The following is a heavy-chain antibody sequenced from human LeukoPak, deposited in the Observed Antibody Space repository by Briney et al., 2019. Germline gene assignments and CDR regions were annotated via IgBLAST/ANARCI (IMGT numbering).Heavy chain of an antibody. CDR1: GYTFTGYY. V-gene: IGHV1-2*02. D-gene: IGHD3-3*01. J-gene: IGHJ4*02. Sequence: GASVKVSCKASGYTFTGYYMHWVRQAPGQGLEWMGWINPNSGGTNYAQKFQGRVTMTRDTSISTAYMELSRLRSDDTAVYYCARDGPSDFWSGYPLPTYYFDYWGQGTLVTVSS. CDR3: ARDGPSDFWSGYPLPTYYFDY. CDR2: INPNSGGT.